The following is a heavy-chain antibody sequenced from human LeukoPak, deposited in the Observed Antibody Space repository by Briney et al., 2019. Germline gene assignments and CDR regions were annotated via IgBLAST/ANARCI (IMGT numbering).Heavy chain of an antibody. CDR2: INPNSGGT. J-gene: IGHJ4*02. V-gene: IGHV1-2*02. D-gene: IGHD1-26*01. Sequence: ASVKVSCKASGYTFTGYYIHWVRQAPGQGLEWVGWINPNSGGTNYAQKSQGRVTMTRDTSISTVYMEVSRLRSDDTAVYHRARRMELLHFDSWGQGTLVIVSS. CDR3: ARRMELLHFDS. CDR1: GYTFTGYY.